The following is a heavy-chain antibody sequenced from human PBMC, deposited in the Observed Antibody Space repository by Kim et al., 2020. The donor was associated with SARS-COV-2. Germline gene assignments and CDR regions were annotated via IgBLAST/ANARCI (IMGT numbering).Heavy chain of an antibody. J-gene: IGHJ4*02. CDR2: ISASGSTI. V-gene: IGHV3-48*04. CDR1: GFTFSSYS. CDR3: ARDRGGLSVAGPDS. D-gene: IGHD6-19*01. Sequence: GGSLRLSCATSGFTFSSYSMSWVRQAPGKGLECVSYISASGSTIYYADSVKGRFTISRDNAKNSLCLQMNSLRAEDTALYYCARDRGGLSVAGPDSWGQGTLVTVSS.